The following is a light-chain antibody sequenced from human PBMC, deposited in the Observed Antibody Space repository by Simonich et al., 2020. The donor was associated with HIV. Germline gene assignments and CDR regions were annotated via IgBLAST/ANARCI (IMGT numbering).Light chain of an antibody. CDR2: WAS. V-gene: IGKV4-1*01. J-gene: IGKJ1*01. CDR3: QKYNSAPRT. CDR1: KSVLYSSNNKNY. Sequence: DIVMTQSPDFLAASLGERATIYCKSSKSVLYSSNNKNYLAWYQQKPGQPPKLLVYWASTRESGVPDRLSGSGSGTDFTLTISSLQAEDVATYYCQKYNSAPRTFGQGTKVEIK.